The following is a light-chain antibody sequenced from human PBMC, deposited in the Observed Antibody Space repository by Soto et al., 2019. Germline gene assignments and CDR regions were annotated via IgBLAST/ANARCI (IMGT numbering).Light chain of an antibody. Sequence: QSVLTQPRSVSGSPGQSVTISCTGTSSDVGGYVYVSWYQHHPGKAPKLMIYDVNERPSGVPDRFSGSKFDNTASLTISGLQAEDEADYYCCSYAGRFTYVFGNGTKVTVL. CDR1: SSDVGGYVY. CDR2: DVN. V-gene: IGLV2-11*01. CDR3: CSYAGRFTYV. J-gene: IGLJ1*01.